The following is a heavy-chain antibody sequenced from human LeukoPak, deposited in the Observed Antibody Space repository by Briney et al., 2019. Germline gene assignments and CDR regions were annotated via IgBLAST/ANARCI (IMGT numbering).Heavy chain of an antibody. Sequence: SETLSLTCAVYGGSFSGYYWSWIRQPAGKGLEWIGRIYTSGSTNYNPSLKSRVTMSVDTSKNQFSMKLSSVTAADTAVYYCARGVSSSGWYNWFDPWGQGTLVTVSS. CDR3: ARGVSSSGWYNWFDP. CDR1: GGSFSGYY. CDR2: IYTSGST. D-gene: IGHD6-19*01. V-gene: IGHV4-59*10. J-gene: IGHJ5*02.